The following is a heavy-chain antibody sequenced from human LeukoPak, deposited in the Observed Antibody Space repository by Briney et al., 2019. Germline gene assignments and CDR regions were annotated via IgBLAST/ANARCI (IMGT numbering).Heavy chain of an antibody. D-gene: IGHD3-10*01. Sequence: SETLSLTCTVSGGSLSSYYWSWIRQPPGKGLEWIGYIYYSGSTNYNPSLKSRVTISVDTSKNQFSLKLSSVTAADTAVYYCARGRSSMVRGYYYYYMDVWGKGTTVTISS. CDR2: IYYSGST. V-gene: IGHV4-59*01. J-gene: IGHJ6*03. CDR3: ARGRSSMVRGYYYYYMDV. CDR1: GGSLSSYY.